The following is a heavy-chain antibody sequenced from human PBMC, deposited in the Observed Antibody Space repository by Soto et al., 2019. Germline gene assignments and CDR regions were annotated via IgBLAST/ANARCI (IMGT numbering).Heavy chain of an antibody. J-gene: IGHJ6*03. D-gene: IGHD3-10*01. Sequence: ASETLSLTCTVSGGSISSSSYYWGWIRQPPGKGLEWIGSIYYSGSTYYNPSLKSRVTISVDTSKNQFSLKLSSVTAADTAVYYCARGAMVRGVNYYYMDVWGKGTTVTVSS. CDR2: IYYSGST. CDR3: ARGAMVRGVNYYYMDV. CDR1: GGSISSSSYY. V-gene: IGHV4-39*01.